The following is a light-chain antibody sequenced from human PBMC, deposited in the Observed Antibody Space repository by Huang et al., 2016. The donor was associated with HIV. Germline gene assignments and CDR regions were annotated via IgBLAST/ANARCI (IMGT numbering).Light chain of an antibody. Sequence: DIIMSQSPESLTVSLGERATLNCRSSQCVYASSTSKDYMAWFQQKPGQPPKLLLFCASSREVGVPDRFSGSGSGTHFTLTIANLQPEDAAIYYCQQYYSLPQTFGQGTRV. CDR2: CAS. CDR3: QQYYSLPQT. CDR1: QCVYASSTSKDY. V-gene: IGKV4-1*01. J-gene: IGKJ1*01.